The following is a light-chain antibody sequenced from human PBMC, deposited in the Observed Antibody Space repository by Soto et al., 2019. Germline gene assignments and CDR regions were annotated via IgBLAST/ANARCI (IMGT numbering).Light chain of an antibody. Sequence: DIQMTQSPSTLSASVGDRVTITCRASQSISTWLAWYQQKPGKAPKLLIYKASSLESGVPSRFSGSGYGTEFTLTISSLQPDDCATYYCQQYNPYPLTFGGGTTVEIK. V-gene: IGKV1-5*03. CDR1: QSISTW. J-gene: IGKJ4*01. CDR2: KAS. CDR3: QQYNPYPLT.